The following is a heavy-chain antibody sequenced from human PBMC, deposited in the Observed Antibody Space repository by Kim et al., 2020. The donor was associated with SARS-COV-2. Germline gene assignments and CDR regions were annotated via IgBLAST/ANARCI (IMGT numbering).Heavy chain of an antibody. D-gene: IGHD2-21*01. CDR2: ISAYNGNT. CDR1: GYTFTSYG. V-gene: IGHV1-18*01. J-gene: IGHJ5*02. Sequence: ASVKVSCKASGYTFTSYGISWVRQAPGQGLEWMGWISAYNGNTNYAQKLQGRVTMTTDTSTSTAYMELKSLRSDDTAVYYCARRHIVVGAGAVSGGFDPWGQGTLVTVSS. CDR3: ARRHIVVGAGAVSGGFDP.